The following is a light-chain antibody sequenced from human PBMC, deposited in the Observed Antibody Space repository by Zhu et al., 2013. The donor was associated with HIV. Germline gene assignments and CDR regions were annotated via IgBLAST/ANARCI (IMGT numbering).Light chain of an antibody. CDR2: GAS. J-gene: IGKJ4*01. V-gene: IGKV3-20*01. CDR1: QSVDKF. CDR3: QQYGISPLT. Sequence: EIVLTQSPATLSLSPGERATLSCRASQSVDKFLAWYQQRPGQPPRLLMYGASTRGTGIPDRFSGSGSGTDFSLSISRLEPEDFAVYYCQQYGISPLTFGGGTTVEIK.